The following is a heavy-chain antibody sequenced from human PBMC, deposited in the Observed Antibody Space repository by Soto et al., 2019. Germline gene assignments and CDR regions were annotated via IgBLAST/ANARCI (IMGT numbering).Heavy chain of an antibody. CDR1: GHTSTSSA. D-gene: IGHD4-17*01. J-gene: IGHJ6*02. CDR3: ARTVGYYYGMDV. Sequence: ASVKVSCKASGHTSTSSAMHWVRQAPGQRLEWMGWINAGNGNTKYSQKFQGRVTITRDTSASTAYMELSSLRSEDTAVYYCARTVGYYYGMDVWGQGTTVTVSS. CDR2: INAGNGNT. V-gene: IGHV1-3*01.